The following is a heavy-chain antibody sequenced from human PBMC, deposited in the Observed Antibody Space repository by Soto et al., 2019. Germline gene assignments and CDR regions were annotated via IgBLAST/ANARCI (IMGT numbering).Heavy chain of an antibody. D-gene: IGHD2-21*02. CDR2: MSYDGSNE. CDR1: GFTFSSYG. J-gene: IGHJ6*02. V-gene: IGHV3-30*18. CDR3: AKDVHHTGDYFLTVRLDGMDV. Sequence: GGSLRLSCAASGFTFSSYGMQWVRQAPGKGLEWVALMSYDGSNEYYADSVKGRFTISRDNSKNTLYLQINSLRAEDTAVYYCAKDVHHTGDYFLTVRLDGMDVWGQGTTVTVSS.